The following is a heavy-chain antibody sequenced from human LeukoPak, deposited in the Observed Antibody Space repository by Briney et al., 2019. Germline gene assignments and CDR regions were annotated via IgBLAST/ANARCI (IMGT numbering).Heavy chain of an antibody. D-gene: IGHD4-23*01. V-gene: IGHV3-74*01. CDR1: GFTFSGFW. J-gene: IGHJ4*02. Sequence: PGRSLRLSCAASGFTFSGFWMHWVRQTPGKGLVGVSRINSDGSSTNYADSVKGRFTISRDNAKNSLYLQMNSLRAEDTAVYYCARDYGGSSPFDYWGQGTLVTVSS. CDR3: ARDYGGSSPFDY. CDR2: INSDGSST.